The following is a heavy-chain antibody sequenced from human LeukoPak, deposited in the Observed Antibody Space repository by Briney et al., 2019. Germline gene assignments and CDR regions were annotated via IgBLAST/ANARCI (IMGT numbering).Heavy chain of an antibody. CDR2: MNPNSGNT. CDR1: GYTFTSYD. D-gene: IGHD1-26*01. V-gene: IGHV1-8*01. J-gene: IGHJ5*02. CDR3: ARERLSVGATRWFDP. Sequence: GESLKISCKGSGYTFTSYDINWVRQATGQGLEWMGWMNPNSGNTGYAQKFQGRVTMTRNTSISTAYMELSSLRSEDTAVYYCARERLSVGATRWFDPWGQGTLVTVSS.